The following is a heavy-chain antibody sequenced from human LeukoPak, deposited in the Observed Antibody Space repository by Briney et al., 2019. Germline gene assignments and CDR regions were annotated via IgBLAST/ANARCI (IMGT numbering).Heavy chain of an antibody. Sequence: GGSLRLSCAASGFTFSTYTMNWVRQAPGKGLEWVSSISSGSSYIYYAGSVKGRFTISRDNAKNSLYLQMNSLRAEDTGVYYCARGSGSTTVVDYWGQGTLVTGSS. J-gene: IGHJ4*02. D-gene: IGHD4-23*01. CDR3: ARGSGSTTVVDY. V-gene: IGHV3-21*01. CDR1: GFTFSTYT. CDR2: ISSGSSYI.